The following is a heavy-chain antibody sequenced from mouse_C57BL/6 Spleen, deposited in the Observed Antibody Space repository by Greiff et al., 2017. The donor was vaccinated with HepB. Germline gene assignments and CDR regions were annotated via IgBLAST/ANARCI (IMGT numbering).Heavy chain of an antibody. CDR2: IDPSDSYT. CDR3: ARRGSSGYYAY. CDR1: GYTFTSYW. J-gene: IGHJ3*01. D-gene: IGHD3-2*02. V-gene: IGHV1-50*01. Sequence: QVQLQQPGAELVKPGASVKLSCKASGYTFTSYWMQWVKQRPGQGLEWIGEIDPSDSYTNYNQKFKGKATLTVDTSSSTAYMQLSSLTSEDSAVYYCARRGSSGYYAYWGQGTLVTVSA.